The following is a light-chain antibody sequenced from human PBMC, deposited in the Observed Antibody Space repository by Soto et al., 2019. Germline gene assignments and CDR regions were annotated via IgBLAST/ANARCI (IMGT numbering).Light chain of an antibody. CDR1: SGDIGSYNR. V-gene: IGLV2-14*01. CDR3: SSYTNINTRACV. J-gene: IGLJ1*01. CDR2: EVT. Sequence: QSVLAQPAPVSGTPGQSITISRTGTSGDIGSYNRVSWYQQHPGKAPKLIIYEVTDRPSGVSNRFSGSKSGNTASLTISGLQAEDEAEYYCSSYTNINTRACVFGTGTKVTVL.